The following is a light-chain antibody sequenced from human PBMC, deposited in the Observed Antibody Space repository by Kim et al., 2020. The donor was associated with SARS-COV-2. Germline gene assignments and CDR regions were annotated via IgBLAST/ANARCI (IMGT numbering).Light chain of an antibody. J-gene: IGLJ2*01. CDR2: RNN. Sequence: QSVPTQPPSASGTPGQGVTISCSGSSSNIGGNNVYWYQHLPGTAPKVVIYRNNLRPSGVPDRFSGSKSGTSASLAISGLRSEDEADYYCAAWDSSLSNVIFAGGTQLTVL. V-gene: IGLV1-47*01. CDR3: AAWDSSLSNVI. CDR1: SSNIGGNN.